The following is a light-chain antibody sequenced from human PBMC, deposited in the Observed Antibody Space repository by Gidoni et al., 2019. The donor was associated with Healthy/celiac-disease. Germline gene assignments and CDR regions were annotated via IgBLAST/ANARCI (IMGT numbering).Light chain of an antibody. CDR3: QQYDNLPVT. Sequence: DIQMTQSPSSLSASVGDRVTITCQASQDISNYLNWYQQKPGKAPKLLIYDASNLETGVPSRFSGSGSGTDFTFTISSLQPVDIATYYCQQYDNLPVTFGQGTKVEIK. V-gene: IGKV1-33*01. CDR1: QDISNY. J-gene: IGKJ1*01. CDR2: DAS.